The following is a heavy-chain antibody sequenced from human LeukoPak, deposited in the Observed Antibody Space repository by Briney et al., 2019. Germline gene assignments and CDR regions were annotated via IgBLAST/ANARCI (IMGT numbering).Heavy chain of an antibody. J-gene: IGHJ4*02. Sequence: SGTVSLTCAVSGCSISSSNWWSWVRQPPGKGLEWIGEIYHSGSTNYNPSLKSRVTISVDKSKNQFSLKLSSVTAADTAVYYCARRITIFGVVRSIDYWGQGTPVTVSS. V-gene: IGHV4-4*02. CDR1: GCSISSSNW. CDR2: IYHSGST. CDR3: ARRITIFGVVRSIDY. D-gene: IGHD3-3*01.